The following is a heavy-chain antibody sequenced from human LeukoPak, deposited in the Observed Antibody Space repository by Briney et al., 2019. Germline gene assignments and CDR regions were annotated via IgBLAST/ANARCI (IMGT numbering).Heavy chain of an antibody. V-gene: IGHV4-59*01. CDR2: VFNSGIP. CDR3: ARGASYFDY. D-gene: IGHD3-16*01. J-gene: IGHJ4*02. Sequence: SKTFSLTCTVSGASISSYSWSWIRQPPGKGLEWIGYVFNSGIPNYNPSLKSRLTISLDTPKNHFSLKLSSVTAADTAVYCCARGASYFDYWGQGTLVSVSS. CDR1: GASISSYS.